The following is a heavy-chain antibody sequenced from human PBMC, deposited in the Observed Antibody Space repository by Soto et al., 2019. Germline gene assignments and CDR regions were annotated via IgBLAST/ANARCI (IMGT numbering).Heavy chain of an antibody. Sequence: LSLTCAVSGYSISSGYYWGWIRQPPGKGLEWIGSIYHSGSTYYNPSLKSRVTISVDTSKNQFSLKLSSVTAADTAVYYCARAPMSGSAYYFDYWGQGTLVTVSS. J-gene: IGHJ4*02. V-gene: IGHV4-38-2*01. CDR3: ARAPMSGSAYYFDY. D-gene: IGHD1-26*01. CDR1: GYSISSGYY. CDR2: IYHSGST.